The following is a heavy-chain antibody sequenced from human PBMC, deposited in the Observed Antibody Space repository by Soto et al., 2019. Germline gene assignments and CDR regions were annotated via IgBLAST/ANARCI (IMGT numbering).Heavy chain of an antibody. V-gene: IGHV4-4*07. CDR3: ARDGNNYDTSGLLRLGP. J-gene: IGHJ5*02. D-gene: IGHD3-22*01. Sequence: KTSETLSLTCTVSGGSISSYYWTWIRQPAGEGLEWIGRIDGSGRTNFNPSLNSRVSMSVDTSKNQFSLKLTSVTAADTAVYYCARDGNNYDTSGLLRLGPWGQGTLVTVSS. CDR1: GGSISSYY. CDR2: IDGSGRT.